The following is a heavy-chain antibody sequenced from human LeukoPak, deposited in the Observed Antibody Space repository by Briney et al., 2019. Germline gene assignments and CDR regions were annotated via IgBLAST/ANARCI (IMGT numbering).Heavy chain of an antibody. CDR3: AREDSAGQIDY. V-gene: IGHV3-48*04. CDR2: ISRSGTTT. J-gene: IGHJ4*02. D-gene: IGHD2-15*01. Sequence: GGSLRLSCAASGFTFSSYGMNWVRQAPGKGLEWVSYISRSGTTTLYADSVKGRFTISRDNAKNSLFLQMNSLRAEDTAVYYCAREDSAGQIDYWGQGSLATVSS. CDR1: GFTFSSYG.